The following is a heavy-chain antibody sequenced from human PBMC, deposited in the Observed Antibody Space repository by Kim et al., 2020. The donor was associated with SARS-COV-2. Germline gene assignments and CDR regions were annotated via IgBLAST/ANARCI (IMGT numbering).Heavy chain of an antibody. CDR3: ARVCIAVAADYYYYYYGMDV. V-gene: IGHV7-4-1*02. Sequence: ASVKVSCKASGYTFTSYAMNWVRQAPGQGLEWMGWINTNTGNPTYAQGFTGRFVFSLDTSVSTAYLQISSLKAEDTAVYYCARVCIAVAADYYYYYYGMDVWGQGTTVAVSS. CDR2: INTNTGNP. J-gene: IGHJ6*02. CDR1: GYTFTSYA. D-gene: IGHD6-19*01.